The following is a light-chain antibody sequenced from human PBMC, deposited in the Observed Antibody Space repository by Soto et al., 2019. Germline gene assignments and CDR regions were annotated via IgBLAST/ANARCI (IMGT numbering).Light chain of an antibody. CDR2: AAS. CDR1: QSISSY. V-gene: IGKV1-39*02. J-gene: IGKJ1*01. CDR3: QKYNSQSWK. Sequence: DIQFTHSPSFLSASVVDRVTITFLASQSISSYLNWYQQKPGKASKLLIYAASSLQSGVPSRFSGSGSGTEFTLTISSLQPDDFAIYYCQKYNSQSWKFGQGTKVDIK.